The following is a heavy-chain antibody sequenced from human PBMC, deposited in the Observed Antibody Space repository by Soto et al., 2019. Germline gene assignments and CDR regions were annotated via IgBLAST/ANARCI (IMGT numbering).Heavy chain of an antibody. D-gene: IGHD3-22*01. CDR3: ARVRSYYYDSSGYYSFDY. J-gene: IGHJ4*02. V-gene: IGHV4-34*01. CDR2: INHSGST. Sequence: SETLSLTCAVYGGSFSGYYWSWIRQPPGKGLEWIGEINHSGSTNYNPSLKSRVTISVDTSKNQFSLKLSSVTAADTAVYYCARVRSYYYDSSGYYSFDYWGQGTLVTVYS. CDR1: GGSFSGYY.